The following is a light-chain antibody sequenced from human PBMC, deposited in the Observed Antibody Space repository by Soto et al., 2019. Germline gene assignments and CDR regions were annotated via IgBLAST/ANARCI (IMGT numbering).Light chain of an antibody. CDR1: QSVSSNY. V-gene: IGKV3D-20*02. J-gene: IGKJ5*01. CDR3: QQRSNWPLIT. Sequence: EIVLTQSPGTLSLSPGERATLSCRASQSVSSNYLAWYQQKPGQAPRLLIYGASSRATGIPDRFSGSGSGTDFTLTIRRLEPEDFAVYYCQQRSNWPLITFGQGTRLE. CDR2: GAS.